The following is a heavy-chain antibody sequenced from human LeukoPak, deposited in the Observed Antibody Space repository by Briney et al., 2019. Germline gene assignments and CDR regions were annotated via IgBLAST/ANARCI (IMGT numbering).Heavy chain of an antibody. D-gene: IGHD6-13*01. CDR1: GYSFSGYY. Sequence: ASVKVSCKASGYSFSGYYIHWVRQAPGQGLKWMGGIIPIFATANYVQEFQGRVTIIADESTSTVYMELSSLRAEDTAVYFCARSGSSWTFDYRGQGTLVTVSS. J-gene: IGHJ4*02. CDR2: IIPIFATA. V-gene: IGHV1-69*13. CDR3: ARSGSSWTFDY.